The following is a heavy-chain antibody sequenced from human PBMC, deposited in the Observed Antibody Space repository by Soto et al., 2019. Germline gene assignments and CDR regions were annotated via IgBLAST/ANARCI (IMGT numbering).Heavy chain of an antibody. D-gene: IGHD1-1*01. CDR3: AKVRRREQPNGIFDY. J-gene: IGHJ4*02. CDR2: ISGSGGST. Sequence: PGGSLRLSCAASGFTFSSYAMSWVRQAPGKGLEWVSAISGSGGSTYYADSVKGRFTISRDNSKNTLYLQMNSLRAEDTTVYYCAKVRRREQPNGIFDYWGQGTLVTVSS. CDR1: GFTFSSYA. V-gene: IGHV3-23*01.